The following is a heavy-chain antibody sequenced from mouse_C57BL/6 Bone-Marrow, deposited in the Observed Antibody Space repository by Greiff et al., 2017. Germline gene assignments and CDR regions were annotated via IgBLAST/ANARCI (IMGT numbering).Heavy chain of an antibody. D-gene: IGHD2-3*01. Sequence: VQLQQSGPELVKPGDSVKISCKASGYSFTGYFMNWVMQSHGKSLEWIGRINPYNGDAFYNQKFKGKATLTVDKSSSTAHMELRSLTSEDSAVXYCANGYYSWFAYWGQGTRVTVSA. CDR2: INPYNGDA. J-gene: IGHJ3*01. V-gene: IGHV1-20*01. CDR3: ANGYYSWFAY. CDR1: GYSFTGYF.